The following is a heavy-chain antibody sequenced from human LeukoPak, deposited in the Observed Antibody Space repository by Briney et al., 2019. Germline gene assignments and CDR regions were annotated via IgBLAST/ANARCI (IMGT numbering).Heavy chain of an antibody. CDR2: INPNSGGT. V-gene: IGHV1-2*06. J-gene: IGHJ4*02. D-gene: IGHD1-26*01. Sequence: GASVKVSCKASGYTFTGYYMHWVRQAPGQGLEWMGRINPNSGGTNYAQKFQGRVTMTRDTSISTAYMELSRLRSDDTAVYYCARDRSGSYEVDYWGQGTLVTVPS. CDR3: ARDRSGSYEVDY. CDR1: GYTFTGYY.